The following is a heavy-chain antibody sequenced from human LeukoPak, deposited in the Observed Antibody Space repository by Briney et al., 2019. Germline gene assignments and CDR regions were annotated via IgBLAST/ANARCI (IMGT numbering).Heavy chain of an antibody. CDR3: AKGLSASSSSRELDY. J-gene: IGHJ4*02. Sequence: GGSLRLSCAASGFTFSSYGMHWVRQAPGKGLEWVAFIRYDGSNKYYADSVKGRFTISRDNSKNTLYLQMNSLRAEDTAVYYCAKGLSASSSSRELDYWGQGTLVTVSS. V-gene: IGHV3-30*02. CDR1: GFTFSSYG. CDR2: IRYDGSNK. D-gene: IGHD6-6*01.